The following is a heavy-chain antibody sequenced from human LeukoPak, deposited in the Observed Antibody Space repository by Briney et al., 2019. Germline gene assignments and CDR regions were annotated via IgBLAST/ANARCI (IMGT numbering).Heavy chain of an antibody. J-gene: IGHJ5*02. Sequence: SETLSLTCAVSGYSITSGHYWGWIRQPPGKGLEWIGSIYRDGTTFYNPSLNSRVTISVDTSKNHFSLKLNSVGAADTAVYYCARGSGCPTGWSWFDPWGQGTLVTVSS. CDR3: ARGSGCPTGWSWFDP. CDR2: IYRDGTT. D-gene: IGHD6-19*01. CDR1: GYSITSGHY. V-gene: IGHV4-38-2*01.